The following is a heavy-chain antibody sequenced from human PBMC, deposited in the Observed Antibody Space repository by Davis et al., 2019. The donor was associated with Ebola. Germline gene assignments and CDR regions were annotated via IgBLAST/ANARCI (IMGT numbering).Heavy chain of an antibody. CDR3: ARDPTNYGSEDYFAYNWFDS. D-gene: IGHD3-10*01. J-gene: IGHJ5*01. Sequence: GESLKISCSASGFTFSTYWMHWVRQAPGKGLVWVSRISSDGSETSYADSVRGRFTISSDNSKNTMYLEMDNLRPEDTAVYYCARDPTNYGSEDYFAYNWFDSWGQGTLVTVSS. CDR1: GFTFSTYW. V-gene: IGHV3-74*01. CDR2: ISSDGSET.